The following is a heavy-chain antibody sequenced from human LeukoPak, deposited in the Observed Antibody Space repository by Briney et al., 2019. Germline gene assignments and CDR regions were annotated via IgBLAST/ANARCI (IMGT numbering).Heavy chain of an antibody. CDR1: DDSITMYY. J-gene: IGHJ5*02. CDR3: ARYLTISSSYNWFDP. CDR2: VDHTGST. V-gene: IGHV4-59*01. Sequence: SETLSLTCSVSDDSITMYYWTWIRQPPGKGLEWIGYVDHTGSTNFNPSLNGRVSISRDTTKNLFSLRLRSVTAADTAVYFCARYLTISSSYNWFDPWGQGTLVTVSS. D-gene: IGHD3-3*01.